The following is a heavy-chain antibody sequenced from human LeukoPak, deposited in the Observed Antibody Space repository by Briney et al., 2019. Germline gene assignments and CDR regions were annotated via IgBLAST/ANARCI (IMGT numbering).Heavy chain of an antibody. V-gene: IGHV3-30-3*01. D-gene: IGHD1-26*01. CDR3: ASIVGAKEKDV. CDR1: GFTFSSYA. CDR2: ISYDGSNK. Sequence: GGSLRLSCAASGFTFSSYAMHWVRQAPGKGLEWVAVISYDGSNKYYADSVKGRFTISRDNSKNTLYLQMNSLRAEDTAVYYGASIVGAKEKDVWGQGTTVTVSS. J-gene: IGHJ6*02.